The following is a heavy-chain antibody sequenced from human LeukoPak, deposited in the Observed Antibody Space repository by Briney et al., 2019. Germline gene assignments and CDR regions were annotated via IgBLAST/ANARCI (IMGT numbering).Heavy chain of an antibody. CDR3: ARAKGNWITPSMDV. J-gene: IGHJ6*02. CDR1: GFTFSSYA. V-gene: IGHV3-30-3*01. D-gene: IGHD1-1*01. CDR2: ISYDGSNK. Sequence: GGSLRLSCAASGFTFSSYAMHWVRQAPGKGLEWVAVISYDGSNKYYADSVKGRFTISRDNSKNTLYLQMNSLRAEDTAVYYCARAKGNWITPSMDVWGQGTTVTVSS.